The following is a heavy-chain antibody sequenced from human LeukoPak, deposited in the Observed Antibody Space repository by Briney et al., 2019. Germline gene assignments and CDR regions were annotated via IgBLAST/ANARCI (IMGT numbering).Heavy chain of an antibody. V-gene: IGHV3-30-3*01. Sequence: RAGGSLRLPCAASGFTFGSHGLHWVRQPPGKGLEWVAFISYDGSTKYYADSVKGRFTISRDNSENTLYLQMNSLKAADTAVYYCTREPLFWGQGTLVTVSS. CDR1: GFTFGSHG. J-gene: IGHJ4*02. CDR2: ISYDGSTK. D-gene: IGHD1-14*01. CDR3: TREPLF.